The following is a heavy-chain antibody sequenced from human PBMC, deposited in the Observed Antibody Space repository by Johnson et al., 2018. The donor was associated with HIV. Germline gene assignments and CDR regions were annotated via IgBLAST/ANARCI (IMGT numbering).Heavy chain of an antibody. J-gene: IGHJ3*02. CDR2: IRYDGSNK. D-gene: IGHD3-22*01. CDR1: GFTFSSYA. Sequence: QVQLVESGGGVVQPGRSLRLSCAASGFTFSSYAMHWVRQAPGKGLEWVAFIRYDGSNKYYADSVKGRFTISRDNSKNTLYLQMNSLRAEDTAVYYCAKDQYYYDSSGYSDAFDIWGRGTALTVSS. CDR3: AKDQYYYDSSGYSDAFDI. V-gene: IGHV3-30*02.